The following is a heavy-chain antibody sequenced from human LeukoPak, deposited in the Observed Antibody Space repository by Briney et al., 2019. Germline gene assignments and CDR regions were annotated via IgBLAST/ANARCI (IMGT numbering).Heavy chain of an antibody. J-gene: IGHJ4*02. V-gene: IGHV3-30*02. D-gene: IGHD2-2*01. Sequence: GGSLRLSCAASGFTFSSYGMHWVRQAPGKGLEWVAFIRYDGSNKYYADSVKGRFTISRDNSKNTLYLQMNSLRAEDTAEYYCAKDKLAVVPAAYFDYWGQGTLVTVSS. CDR2: IRYDGSNK. CDR1: GFTFSSYG. CDR3: AKDKLAVVPAAYFDY.